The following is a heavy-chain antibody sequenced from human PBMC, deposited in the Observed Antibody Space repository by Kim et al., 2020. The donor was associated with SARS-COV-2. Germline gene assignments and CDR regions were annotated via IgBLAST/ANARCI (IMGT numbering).Heavy chain of an antibody. V-gene: IGHV3-21*01. CDR2: ISSSSSYI. CDR3: ARVGSGYDLTHDAFDI. CDR1: GFTFSSYS. D-gene: IGHD5-12*01. J-gene: IGHJ3*02. Sequence: GGSLRLSCAASGFTFSSYSMNWVRQAPGKGLEWVSSISSSSSYIYYADSVKGRFTISRDNAKNSLYLQMNSLRAEDTAVYYCARVGSGYDLTHDAFDIWGQGTMVTVSS.